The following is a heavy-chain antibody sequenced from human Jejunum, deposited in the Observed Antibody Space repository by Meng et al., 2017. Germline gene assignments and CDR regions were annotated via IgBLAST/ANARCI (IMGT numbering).Heavy chain of an antibody. D-gene: IGHD1-14*01. CDR2: ISSCSTYR. CDR3: ARDKRDNQFFDY. J-gene: IGHJ4*02. Sequence: GESLKISCAASGFTFTSYSMHWVRQAPGKGLEWVSYISSCSTYRHYAESVKGRFTISRDNAKNSLYLQMNSLRAEDTAVYYCARDKRDNQFFDYWGQGTLVTVSS. CDR1: GFTFTSYS. V-gene: IGHV3-21*01.